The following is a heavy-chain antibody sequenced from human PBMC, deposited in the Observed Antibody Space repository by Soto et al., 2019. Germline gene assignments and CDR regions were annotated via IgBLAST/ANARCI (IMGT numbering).Heavy chain of an antibody. V-gene: IGHV3-23*01. Sequence: GGSLRLPCAAPGFTFSNYAMIWVRQAPGKGLEWVSAISENGGSTYYADSVKGRFTISRDNSKSALSLQMNSLRAEDTAVYYCAKRTSVPGGHLDDYWGQGTLVTVSS. CDR2: ISENGGST. D-gene: IGHD4-17*01. CDR1: GFTFSNYA. CDR3: AKRTSVPGGHLDDY. J-gene: IGHJ4*01.